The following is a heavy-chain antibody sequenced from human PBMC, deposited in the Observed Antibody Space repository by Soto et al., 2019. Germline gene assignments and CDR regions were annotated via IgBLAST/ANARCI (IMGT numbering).Heavy chain of an antibody. V-gene: IGHV4-34*01. CDR3: ARPQDCSGGSCYSGNWFDP. J-gene: IGHJ5*02. Sequence: SETLSLTCAVYGGSFSGYYLSWIRQPPGKGLEWIGEINHSGSTNYNPSLKSRVTISVDTSKNQFSLKLSSVTAADTAVYYCARPQDCSGGSCYSGNWFDPWGQGTLVTVSS. CDR2: INHSGST. CDR1: GGSFSGYY. D-gene: IGHD2-15*01.